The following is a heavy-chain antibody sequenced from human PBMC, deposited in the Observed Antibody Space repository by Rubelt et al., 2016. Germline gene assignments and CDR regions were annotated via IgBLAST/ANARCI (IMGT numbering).Heavy chain of an antibody. CDR1: GFTVSSNY. CDR2: IYSGGST. V-gene: IGHV3-66*01. CDR3: ARDRTNWNDSGVGAFDI. D-gene: IGHD1-1*01. Sequence: EVQLVESGGGLVQPGGSLRLSCAASGFTVSSNYMSWVRQAPGKGLEWVSVIYSGGSTYYADSVKGRLTISRDNSKNPLYLQMNSLRAEDTAVYYCARDRTNWNDSGVGAFDIWGQGTMVTVSS. J-gene: IGHJ3*02.